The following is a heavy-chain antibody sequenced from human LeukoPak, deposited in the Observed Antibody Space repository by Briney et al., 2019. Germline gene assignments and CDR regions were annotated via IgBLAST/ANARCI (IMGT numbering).Heavy chain of an antibody. D-gene: IGHD3-3*01. J-gene: IGHJ6*03. CDR2: IYYSGST. CDR3: ARVFADFWSGYFAGRDDYYYYMDV. CDR1: GGSISSSSYY. Sequence: SETLSLTCTVSGGSISSSSYYWGWIRQPPGKGLEWIGSIYYSGSTYYNPSLKSRVTISVDTSKNQFSLKLSSVTAADTAVYYCARVFADFWSGYFAGRDDYYYYMDVWGKGTTVTVSS. V-gene: IGHV4-39*07.